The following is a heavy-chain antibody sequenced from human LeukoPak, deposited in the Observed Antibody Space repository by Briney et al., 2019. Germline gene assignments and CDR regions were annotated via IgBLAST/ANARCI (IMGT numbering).Heavy chain of an antibody. CDR2: IYYSGST. CDR3: ARQSRATGTLDS. J-gene: IGHJ5*01. V-gene: IGHV4-59*08. Sequence: SETLSLTCTVSGGSISSNYWSWIRQPPGTGLEWIGYIYYSGSTNYNPSLKSRVTISLDTSKNQFSLKLSSVTAADTAVYYCARQSRATGTLDSWGQGTLVTVSS. D-gene: IGHD6-13*01. CDR1: GGSISSNY.